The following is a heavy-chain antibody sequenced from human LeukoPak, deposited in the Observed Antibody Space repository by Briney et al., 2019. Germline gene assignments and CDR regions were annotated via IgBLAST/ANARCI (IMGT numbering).Heavy chain of an antibody. V-gene: IGHV3-48*01. D-gene: IGHD5-18*01. CDR1: GFTFSSYS. J-gene: IGHJ5*02. CDR3: AREVYSYGYNWFDP. Sequence: GGSLRLSCAASGFTFSSYSMNWVRQAPGKGLEWVSYISSSSSTIYYADSVKGRFTISRDNAKNSLYLQMNSLRAEDTAVYYCAREVYSYGYNWFDPWGQGTLVTVSS. CDR2: ISSSSSTI.